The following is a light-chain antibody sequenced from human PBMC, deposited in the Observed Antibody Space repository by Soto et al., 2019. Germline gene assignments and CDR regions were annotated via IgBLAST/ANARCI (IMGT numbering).Light chain of an antibody. Sequence: DIVMTQSPDSLAVSLSERATINCKSSQSVLYSPNNKNYLAWYQQKPGQPPRLLIYWASTRASGVPDRFSGSVSGTDFTLTISSLQAADVAVYYCQQYYTAPVTFGQGTKVEIK. CDR2: WAS. J-gene: IGKJ1*01. CDR3: QQYYTAPVT. CDR1: QSVLYSPNNKNY. V-gene: IGKV4-1*01.